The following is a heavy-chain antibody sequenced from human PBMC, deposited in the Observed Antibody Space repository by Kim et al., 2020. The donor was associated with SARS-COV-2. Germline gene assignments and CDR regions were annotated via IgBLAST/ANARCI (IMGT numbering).Heavy chain of an antibody. CDR2: INPNSGGT. CDR1: GYTFTGYY. D-gene: IGHD6-6*01. CDR3: ARDARPRVNWFDP. V-gene: IGHV1-2*02. J-gene: IGHJ5*02. Sequence: ASVKVSCKASGYTFTGYYMHWVRQAPGQGLEWMGWINPNSGGTNYAQKFQGRVTMTRDTSISTAYMELSRLRSDDTAVYYCARDARPRVNWFDPWGQGTLVTVSS.